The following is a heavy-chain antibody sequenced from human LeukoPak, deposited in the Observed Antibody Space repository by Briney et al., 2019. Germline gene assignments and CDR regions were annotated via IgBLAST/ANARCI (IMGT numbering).Heavy chain of an antibody. CDR3: ARENRGAIRANSGGLFASYYTYYYMDV. CDR1: GFTFTMYY. Sequence: ASVKVSCRASGFTFTMYYFHWVRQAPGQGLEWMGMINPSDGATTYAQRFQGRATMTRDMSTTTVYMDLRSLRSEDTAVYLCARENRGAIRANSGGLFASYYTYYYMDVWGRGTTVTV. V-gene: IGHV1-46*01. CDR2: INPSDGAT. D-gene: IGHD3-10*01. J-gene: IGHJ6*03.